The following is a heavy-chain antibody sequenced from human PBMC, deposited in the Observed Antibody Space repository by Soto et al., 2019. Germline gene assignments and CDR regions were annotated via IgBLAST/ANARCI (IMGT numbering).Heavy chain of an antibody. CDR3: ARGRSLVRYYYDSSGYGY. V-gene: IGHV4-34*01. CDR2: INHSGST. CDR1: GGSFSGYY. D-gene: IGHD3-22*01. Sequence: QVQLQQWGAGLLKPSETLSLTCAVYGGSFSGYYWSWIRQPPGKGLEWIGAINHSGSTNYNPSLKSRVTISVDTSKNQFSLKLSSVTAADTAVYYCARGRSLVRYYYDSSGYGYWGQGTLVTVSS. J-gene: IGHJ4*02.